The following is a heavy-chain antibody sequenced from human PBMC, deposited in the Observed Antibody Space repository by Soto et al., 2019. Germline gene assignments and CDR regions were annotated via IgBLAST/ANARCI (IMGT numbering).Heavy chain of an antibody. V-gene: IGHV4-31*03. Sequence: LSLTCTVSGGSISSGGYYWSWIRQHPGKGLEWFGYIYYSGSTYYNPSLKSRVTISVDTSKNQFSLKLSSVTAADTAVYYCARPLGYCSGGSCYTSLYAFDIWGQGTMVTVSS. CDR3: ARPLGYCSGGSCYTSLYAFDI. J-gene: IGHJ3*02. CDR1: GGSISSGGYY. D-gene: IGHD2-15*01. CDR2: IYYSGST.